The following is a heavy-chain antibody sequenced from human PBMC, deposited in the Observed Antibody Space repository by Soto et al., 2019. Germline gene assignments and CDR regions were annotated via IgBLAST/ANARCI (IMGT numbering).Heavy chain of an antibody. J-gene: IGHJ5*02. Sequence: QLQLLESGPGLVKASETLSLTCSVSGGSIRTSRSYWAWIRQPPGKGLGWLANIFYSGSTFYNPSLASRVSVSVDTSKNEFSLKLRSVTAADTAVYYCARQPTTGDTDLWFDPWGQGTLVTVSS. CDR2: IFYSGST. V-gene: IGHV4-39*01. CDR1: GGSIRTSRSY. CDR3: ARQPTTGDTDLWFDP. D-gene: IGHD2-21*01.